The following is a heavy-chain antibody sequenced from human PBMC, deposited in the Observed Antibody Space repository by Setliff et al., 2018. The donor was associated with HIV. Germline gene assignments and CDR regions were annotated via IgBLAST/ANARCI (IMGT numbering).Heavy chain of an antibody. Sequence: PGGSLRLSCAASGFTFRNAWMSWVRQAPGKGLEWVGRIKSKSDGGAVHYAAPVKGRFTISRDDSQDTLYLEMNSLTNEDTAVYYCTTDLIIRGVIIDGALRRGQGTLVTVSS. CDR3: TTDLIIRGVIIDGALR. CDR2: IKSKSDGGAV. V-gene: IGHV3-15*06. J-gene: IGHJ4*02. D-gene: IGHD3-10*01. CDR1: GFTFRNAW.